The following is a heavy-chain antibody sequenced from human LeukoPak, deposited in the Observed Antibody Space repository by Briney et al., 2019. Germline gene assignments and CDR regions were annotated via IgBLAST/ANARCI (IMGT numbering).Heavy chain of an antibody. D-gene: IGHD2-15*01. CDR2: IYPGDSDT. CDR3: ARREASANFDY. J-gene: IGHJ4*02. Sequence: GESLKISCKGSGYTFTNYWIGWVRQMPGKGLEFMGIIYPGDSDTRYSPSFQGQVTISADRSVNTVYLQWDSLKASDTATYYCARREASANFDYWGQGTLVTVSS. V-gene: IGHV5-51*01. CDR1: GYTFTNYW.